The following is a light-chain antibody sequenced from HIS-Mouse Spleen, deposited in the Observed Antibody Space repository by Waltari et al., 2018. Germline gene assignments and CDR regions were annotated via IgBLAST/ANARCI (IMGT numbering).Light chain of an antibody. Sequence: QSALTQPASVSGSPGQSITISFTGTSSAVGSYTLVPWYQQHPGKAPKLMIYEGSKRPSGVSNRFSGSKSGNTASLTISGLQAEDEADYYCCSYAGSSTFEVFGGGTKLTVL. V-gene: IGLV2-23*03. J-gene: IGLJ2*01. CDR2: EGS. CDR1: SSAVGSYTL. CDR3: CSYAGSSTFEV.